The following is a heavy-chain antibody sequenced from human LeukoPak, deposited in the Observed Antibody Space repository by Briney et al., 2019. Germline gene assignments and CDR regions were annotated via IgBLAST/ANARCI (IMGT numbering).Heavy chain of an antibody. CDR2: INTDGSST. V-gene: IGHV3-74*01. Sequence: GGSLRLSCAASGFTFSSYWMHWVRQAPGKGLVWVSRINTDGSSTSYADSVKGRFTISRDNAKNTLYLQMNSLRAEDTAVYYCARELAGHYYGSGSSFDYWGQGTLVTVSS. J-gene: IGHJ4*02. D-gene: IGHD3-10*01. CDR3: ARELAGHYYGSGSSFDY. CDR1: GFTFSSYW.